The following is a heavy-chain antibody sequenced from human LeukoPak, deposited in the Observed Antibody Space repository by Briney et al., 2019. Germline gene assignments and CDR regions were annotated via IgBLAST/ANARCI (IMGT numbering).Heavy chain of an antibody. Sequence: ASVKVSCKASGYTFTDYYIHWVRQAPGQGLEWMGWINPNSGGTKYAQKFQGRVTMTRDTSISLAYMELSRLRSDDTAVYYCARDTARITIFGVAKYMDVWGKGTTVTVS. CDR3: ARDTARITIFGVAKYMDV. CDR2: INPNSGGT. V-gene: IGHV1-2*02. D-gene: IGHD3-3*01. J-gene: IGHJ6*03. CDR1: GYTFTDYY.